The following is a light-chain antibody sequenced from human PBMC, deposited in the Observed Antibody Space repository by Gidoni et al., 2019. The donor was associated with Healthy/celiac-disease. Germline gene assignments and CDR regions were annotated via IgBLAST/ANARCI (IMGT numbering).Light chain of an antibody. Sequence: DIVMTQSPLSLPLSPGEPASISCRSSQSLLHTDGYKYLDWYLQKPGQSPQLLIYLGSNRASGVPDRFSGSGSGTDCSLKISRVEAEDVGVYYCMQALQTPNTFGQGTKLEI. V-gene: IGKV2-28*01. CDR1: QSLLHTDGYKY. J-gene: IGKJ2*01. CDR2: LGS. CDR3: MQALQTPNT.